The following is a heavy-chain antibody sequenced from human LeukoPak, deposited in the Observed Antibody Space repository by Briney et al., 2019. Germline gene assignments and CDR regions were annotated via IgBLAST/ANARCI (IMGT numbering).Heavy chain of an antibody. J-gene: IGHJ4*02. CDR3: ATSHRIRLGELFY. Sequence: KPGGSLRLSCAASGFTFSSYSMNWVRQAPGKGLEWVSSISSSSSYIYYADSVKGRFTISRDNAKNSLYLQMNSLRAEDTAVYYCATSHRIRLGELFYWGQGTLVTVSS. CDR2: ISSSSSYI. V-gene: IGHV3-21*01. CDR1: GFTFSSYS. D-gene: IGHD3-16*01.